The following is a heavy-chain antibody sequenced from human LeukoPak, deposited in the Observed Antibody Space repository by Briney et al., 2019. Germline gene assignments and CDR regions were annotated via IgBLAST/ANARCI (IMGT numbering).Heavy chain of an antibody. V-gene: IGHV3-74*01. Sequence: PGGSLRLSCAASGFTFSSYWMHWVRQAPGKGLVWVSHINTDGSSTSYADSVKGRFTISRNNAKNTLYLQMNSLRAEDTAVYYCATFPTITVIVGGVFDYWGQGTLVTVSS. CDR1: GFTFSSYW. J-gene: IGHJ4*02. CDR3: ATFPTITVIVGGVFDY. CDR2: INTDGSST. D-gene: IGHD3-22*01.